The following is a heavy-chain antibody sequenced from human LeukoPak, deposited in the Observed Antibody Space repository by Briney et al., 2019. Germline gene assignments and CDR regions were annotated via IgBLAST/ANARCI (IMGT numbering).Heavy chain of an antibody. CDR2: IYPGDSDT. V-gene: IGHV5-51*01. CDR3: ARWLQRWLQSQYNWFDP. Sequence: GVSLKISCKGSGYSFTSYWIGWVRQMPGKGLEWMGNIYPGDSDTRYSPSYQGQVTISADKSISTAYLQWSSLKASDTAMYYCARWLQRWLQSQYNWFDPWGQGTLVTVSS. J-gene: IGHJ5*02. CDR1: GYSFTSYW. D-gene: IGHD5-24*01.